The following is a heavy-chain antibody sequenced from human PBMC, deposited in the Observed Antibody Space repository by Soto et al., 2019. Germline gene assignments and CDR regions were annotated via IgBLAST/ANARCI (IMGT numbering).Heavy chain of an antibody. J-gene: IGHJ6*03. CDR3: ARADGDYSTYYYYMDV. CDR1: GYTFTSYG. V-gene: IGHV1-18*01. CDR2: ISAYNGNT. D-gene: IGHD4-17*01. Sequence: ASVKVSCKASGYTFTSYGISWVRQAPGQGLEWMGWISAYNGNTNYAQKLQGRVTMTTDTSTSTAYMELRSLRSDDTAVYYCARADGDYSTYYYYMDVWGKGTTVTVSS.